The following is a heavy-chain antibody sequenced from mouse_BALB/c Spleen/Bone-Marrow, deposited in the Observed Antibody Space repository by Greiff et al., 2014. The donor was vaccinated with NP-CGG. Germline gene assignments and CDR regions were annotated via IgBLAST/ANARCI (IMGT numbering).Heavy chain of an antibody. V-gene: IGHV14-3*02. Sequence: VQLKQSGAELVKPGASVKLSCTASGFNIKDTYMHWVKQRPEQGLEWIGRIDPANGNTKYDPKFQGKATITADTSSNTAYLQLSSLTSEDTAVYYCARYSYGSSYFDYWGQGTTLTVSS. CDR3: ARYSYGSSYFDY. CDR2: IDPANGNT. J-gene: IGHJ2*01. CDR1: GFNIKDTY. D-gene: IGHD1-1*01.